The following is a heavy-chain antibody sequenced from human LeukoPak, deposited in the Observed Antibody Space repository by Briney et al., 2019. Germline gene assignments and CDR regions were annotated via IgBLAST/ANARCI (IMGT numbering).Heavy chain of an antibody. CDR3: ASIPTRYYDYVWGSYPIDY. Sequence: SETLSLTCTVSDDSISTYYWSWIRQPPGKGLEWIGYIYYTGSTNYNPSLKSRVTISVDTSKNQFSLKLSSVTAADTAVYYCASIPTRYYDYVWGSYPIDYWGQGTLVTVSS. CDR1: DDSISTYY. D-gene: IGHD3-16*02. J-gene: IGHJ4*02. CDR2: IYYTGST. V-gene: IGHV4-59*12.